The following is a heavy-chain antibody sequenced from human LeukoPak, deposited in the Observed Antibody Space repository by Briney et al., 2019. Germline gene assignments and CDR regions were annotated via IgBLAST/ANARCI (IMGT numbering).Heavy chain of an antibody. CDR3: ASDPNRVVPAAMSGPYYFDY. D-gene: IGHD2-2*01. Sequence: SETLSLTCAVYGGSFSGYYWSWIRQPPGKGLEWIGEINHSGSTNYNPSLKSRVTISVDTSKNQFSLKLSSVTAADTAVYYCASDPNRVVPAAMSGPYYFDYWGQGTLVTVSS. CDR2: INHSGST. V-gene: IGHV4-34*01. J-gene: IGHJ4*02. CDR1: GGSFSGYY.